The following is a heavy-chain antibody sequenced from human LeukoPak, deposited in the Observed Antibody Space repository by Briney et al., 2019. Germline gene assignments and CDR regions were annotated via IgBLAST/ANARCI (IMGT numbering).Heavy chain of an antibody. CDR2: INGNGGST. V-gene: IGHV3-20*04. D-gene: IGHD6-19*01. CDR1: GFTFDNYG. J-gene: IGHJ5*02. CDR3: AKEKVAYYSSAWAGLFDT. Sequence: GGSLRLSCAASGFTFDNYGMSWVRQVPGKGLEWVSSINGNGGSTAYADSVKGRFTISRDNAKNSLYRQMDSLSIEDTAVYFCAKEKVAYYSSAWAGLFDTWGQGALVTVSS.